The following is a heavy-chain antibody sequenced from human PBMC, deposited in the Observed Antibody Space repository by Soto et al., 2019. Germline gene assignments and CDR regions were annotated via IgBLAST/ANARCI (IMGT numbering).Heavy chain of an antibody. Sequence: ASVKVSCKASGYTFTSYDINWVRQATGQGLEWMGWMNPNSGNTGYAQKLQGRVTMTTDTSTSTAYMELRSLRSDDTAVYYCARVDLSSGWYCPYWGQGTLVTVSS. CDR2: MNPNSGNT. CDR1: GYTFTSYD. CDR3: ARVDLSSGWYCPY. D-gene: IGHD6-19*01. V-gene: IGHV1-8*01. J-gene: IGHJ4*02.